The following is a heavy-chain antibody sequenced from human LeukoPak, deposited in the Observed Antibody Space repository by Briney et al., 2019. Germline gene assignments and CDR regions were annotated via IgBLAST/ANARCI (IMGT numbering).Heavy chain of an antibody. V-gene: IGHV4-39*02. CDR2: IYYSGST. J-gene: IGHJ4*02. CDR1: GGSIRSGSHY. D-gene: IGHD3-22*01. Sequence: PSETLSLTCTVSGGSIRSGSHYWAWIRQPPGKGLEWIGSIYYSGSTYYNPSLENRVTISIDTSKNHFSLKLSSLSAANTSVYYCAKRDDSGGNLVDLWGQGTLVTVS. CDR3: AKRDDSGGNLVDL.